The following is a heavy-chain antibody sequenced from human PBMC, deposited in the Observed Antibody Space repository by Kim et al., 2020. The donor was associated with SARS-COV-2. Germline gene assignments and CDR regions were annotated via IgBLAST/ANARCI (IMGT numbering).Heavy chain of an antibody. J-gene: IGHJ6*02. CDR2: IKKKADGGTI. CDR3: STGGKGYGMDV. V-gene: IGHV3-15*01. CDR1: GFTFNNAW. Sequence: GGSLRLSCAASGFTFNNAWMSWVRQPTGKGLEWVGRIKKKADGGTIDYAAPVKGRFTISRDDSRNTLYLQMNSLKSEDTAVYYCSTGGKGYGMDVWGQG.